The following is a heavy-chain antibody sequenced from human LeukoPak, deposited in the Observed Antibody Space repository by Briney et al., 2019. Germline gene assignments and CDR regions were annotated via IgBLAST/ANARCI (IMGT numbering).Heavy chain of an antibody. CDR2: IKPDGTTK. CDR1: GFPFSSYS. Sequence: GGSLRLSCEASGFPFSSYSMTWVRQAPGKGLEWVANIKPDGTTKFYVDSVEGRFTISRDNALNSLYLQMNSLRAEDTAIYYCARSIPYGTTWYGRSDYWGQGTLVTVSS. D-gene: IGHD6-13*01. J-gene: IGHJ4*02. CDR3: ARSIPYGTTWYGRSDY. V-gene: IGHV3-7*03.